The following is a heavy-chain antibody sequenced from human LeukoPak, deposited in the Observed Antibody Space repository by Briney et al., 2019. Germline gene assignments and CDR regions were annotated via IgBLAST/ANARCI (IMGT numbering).Heavy chain of an antibody. J-gene: IGHJ3*02. CDR1: GFTFSTYN. CDR3: ARDPRYSSGWYNPHAFDI. V-gene: IGHV3-21*01. D-gene: IGHD6-19*01. CDR2: ISSSSIYI. Sequence: PGGSLRLSCAGSGFTFSTYNMNWVRQAPGKGLEWVSSISSSSIYIYYADSVKGRFTISRDNAKNSLYLQMNSLRAEDTAVYYCARDPRYSSGWYNPHAFDIWGQGTMVTVSS.